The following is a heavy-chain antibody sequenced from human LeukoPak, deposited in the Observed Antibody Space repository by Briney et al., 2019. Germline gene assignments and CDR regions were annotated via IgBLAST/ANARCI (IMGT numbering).Heavy chain of an antibody. CDR2: ISSSSGTI. Sequence: GGSLRLSCAASGFTFSSYSLNWVRQAPGKGLEWVSYISSSSGTIYYADSVKGRFTISRDNAKDSLYLQMNSLRAEDTALYYCAKDGGSSGYYYYYGMDVWGQGTTVTVSS. J-gene: IGHJ6*02. CDR3: AKDGGSSGYYYYYGMDV. D-gene: IGHD3-22*01. V-gene: IGHV3-48*01. CDR1: GFTFSSYS.